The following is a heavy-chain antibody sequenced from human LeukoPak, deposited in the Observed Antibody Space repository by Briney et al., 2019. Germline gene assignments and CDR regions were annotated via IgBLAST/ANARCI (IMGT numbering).Heavy chain of an antibody. CDR3: AKVKGGYSYGYSDY. V-gene: IGHV3-23*01. CDR2: ISGSGGST. D-gene: IGHD5-18*01. Sequence: PGESLRLSCAASGFTFSSYAMSWVRQAPGKGLEWVSAISGSGGSTYYADSVKGRFTISRDNSKNTLYLQMNSLRAEDTAVYYCAKVKGGYSYGYSDYWGQGTLVTVSS. CDR1: GFTFSSYA. J-gene: IGHJ4*02.